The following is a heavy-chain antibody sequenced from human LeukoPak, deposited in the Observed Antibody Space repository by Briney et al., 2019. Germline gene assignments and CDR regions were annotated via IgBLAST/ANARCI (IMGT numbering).Heavy chain of an antibody. Sequence: SETLSLTCTVSGGSISSGSYYWSWIRQPAGKGLEWIGRIYTSGSTNYNPSLKSRVTISVDTSKNQFSLKLSSVTAADTAVYYCARDVIFGVVNDAFDIWGQGTMVTVSS. CDR2: IYTSGST. D-gene: IGHD3-3*01. J-gene: IGHJ3*02. CDR3: ARDVIFGVVNDAFDI. V-gene: IGHV4-61*02. CDR1: GGSISSGSYY.